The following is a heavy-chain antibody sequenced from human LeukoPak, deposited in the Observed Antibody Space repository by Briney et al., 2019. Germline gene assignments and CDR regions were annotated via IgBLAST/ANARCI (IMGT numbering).Heavy chain of an antibody. J-gene: IGHJ4*02. V-gene: IGHV3-48*02. Sequence: GGSLRLSCAASRLTFSSYNMNWVRQAPGKGLEWVSYISSSSSIIYYADSVRGRFTISRDNAKNSLYLQLNSLRDEDTAVYYCAKVLGGGGGYSYGSIDYWGQGTLVTVSS. CDR2: ISSSSSII. D-gene: IGHD5-18*01. CDR1: RLTFSSYN. CDR3: AKVLGGGGGYSYGSIDY.